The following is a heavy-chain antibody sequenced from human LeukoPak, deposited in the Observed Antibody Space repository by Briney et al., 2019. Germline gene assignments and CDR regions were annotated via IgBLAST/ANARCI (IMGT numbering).Heavy chain of an antibody. V-gene: IGHV1-69*05. Sequence: ASVKVSCKASGYAFTSSAISRVRQAPGQGLEWMGGIIPIFGTANYAQKFQGRVTITTGESTSTAYMELSSLRSEDTAVYYCASKGSVVATADYYYYYMDVWGKGTTVTVSS. CDR3: ASKGSVVATADYYYYYMDV. CDR2: IIPIFGTA. D-gene: IGHD5-12*01. CDR1: GYAFTSSA. J-gene: IGHJ6*03.